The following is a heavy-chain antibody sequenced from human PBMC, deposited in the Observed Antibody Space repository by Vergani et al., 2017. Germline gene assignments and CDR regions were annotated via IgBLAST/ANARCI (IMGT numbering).Heavy chain of an antibody. CDR3: ARDKAYGGYVGDY. CDR1: GFTFSSYS. CDR2: ISSSSSYT. D-gene: IGHD5-12*01. V-gene: IGHV3-21*01. J-gene: IGHJ4*02. Sequence: EVQLVESGGGLVKPGGSLRLSCAASGFTFSSYSMNWVRQAPGKGLEWVSSISSSSSYTYYADSVKGRFTISRDNAKNSLYLQMNSLRAEDTAVYYCARDKAYGGYVGDYWGQGTLVTVSS.